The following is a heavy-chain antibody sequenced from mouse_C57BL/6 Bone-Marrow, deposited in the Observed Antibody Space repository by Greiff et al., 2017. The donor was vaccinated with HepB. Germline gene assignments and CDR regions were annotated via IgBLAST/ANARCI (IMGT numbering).Heavy chain of an antibody. V-gene: IGHV5-12*01. D-gene: IGHD1-1*01. Sequence: DVMLVESGGGLVQPGGSLKLSCAASGFTFSDYYMYWVRQTPEKRLEWVAYISNGGGSTYYPDIVKGRFTISRDNAKNTLYLQMSRLKSEDTAMYYCARHDYGGYFDVWGTGTTVTVSS. J-gene: IGHJ1*03. CDR1: GFTFSDYY. CDR2: ISNGGGST. CDR3: ARHDYGGYFDV.